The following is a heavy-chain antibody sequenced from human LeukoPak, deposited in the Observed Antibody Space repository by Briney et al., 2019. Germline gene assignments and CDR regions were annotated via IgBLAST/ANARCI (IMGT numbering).Heavy chain of an antibody. J-gene: IGHJ6*03. Sequence: ASVKVSCKASGYTFTSYDINWVRQATGQGLEWMGWMNPNSGNTGYAQKFQGRVTMTRNTSISTACMELSSLRSEDTAVYFCARGAYYYGSGSPLPDYYYYMDVWGKGTTVTVSS. CDR3: ARGAYYYGSGSPLPDYYYYMDV. D-gene: IGHD3-10*01. CDR1: GYTFTSYD. CDR2: MNPNSGNT. V-gene: IGHV1-8*01.